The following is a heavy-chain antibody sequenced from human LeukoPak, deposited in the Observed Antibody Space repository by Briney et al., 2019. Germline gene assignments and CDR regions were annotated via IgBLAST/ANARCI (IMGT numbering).Heavy chain of an antibody. J-gene: IGHJ3*02. D-gene: IGHD2/OR15-2a*01. V-gene: IGHV3-21*01. Sequence: ETLSLTCTVSGGSISSYYWNWVRQAPGKGLEWVSSISSSSSYIYYADSVKGRFTISRDNAKNSLYLQMNSLRAEDTAVYYCARSEYDAFDIRGQGTMVTVSS. CDR1: GGSISSYY. CDR2: ISSSSSYI. CDR3: ARSEYDAFDI.